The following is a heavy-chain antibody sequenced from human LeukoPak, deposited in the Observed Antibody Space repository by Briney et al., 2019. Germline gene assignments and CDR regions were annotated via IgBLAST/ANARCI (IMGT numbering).Heavy chain of an antibody. CDR3: ARDRAGGLRFVEWLSAFDY. J-gene: IGHJ4*02. CDR1: DNSISNNW. D-gene: IGHD3-3*01. Sequence: PSETLSLTCDVSDNSISNNWWSWVRQSPGKGLEWIGEIFHRGIPNYNPSLKSRVTMSIDTSKNQLSLNVNSVTAADTAVYYCARDRAGGLRFVEWLSAFDYWGQGTLVTVSS. V-gene: IGHV4/OR15-8*01. CDR2: IFHRGIP.